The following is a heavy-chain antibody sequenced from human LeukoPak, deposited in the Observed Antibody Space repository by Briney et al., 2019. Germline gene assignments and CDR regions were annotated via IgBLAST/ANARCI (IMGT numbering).Heavy chain of an antibody. CDR2: ISAYNGNT. V-gene: IGHV1-18*01. CDR3: ARDPKSSGWSLATVYYYYYGMDV. CDR1: GYTFTSYG. J-gene: IGHJ6*02. Sequence: VSVTVSCKASGYTFTSYGISWVRQAPGQGLEWMGWISAYNGNTNYAQKLQGRVTMTTDTSTSTAYMELRSLRSDDTAVYYCARDPKSSGWSLATVYYYYYGMDVWGQGTTVTVSS. D-gene: IGHD6-19*01.